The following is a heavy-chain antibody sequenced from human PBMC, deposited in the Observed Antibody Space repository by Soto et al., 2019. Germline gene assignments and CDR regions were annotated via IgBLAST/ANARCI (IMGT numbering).Heavy chain of an antibody. J-gene: IGHJ6*02. CDR1: GFTFSSYG. Sequence: PGGSLRLSCAASGFTFSSYGTHWVRQAPGKGLEWVAVISYDGSNKYYADSVKGRFTISRDNSKNTLYLQMNSLRAEDTAVYYCAKDWELGSSWHGDYYYGMDVWGQGTTVTVSS. CDR3: AKDWELGSSWHGDYYYGMDV. CDR2: ISYDGSNK. D-gene: IGHD6-13*01. V-gene: IGHV3-30*18.